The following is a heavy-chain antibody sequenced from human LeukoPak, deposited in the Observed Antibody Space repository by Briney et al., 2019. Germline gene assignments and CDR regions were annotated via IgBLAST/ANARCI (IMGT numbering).Heavy chain of an antibody. V-gene: IGHV3-53*01. CDR1: GFTVITND. CDR3: ARDVEPLAANTLAY. CDR2: LYSDGNT. Sequence: GGSLRLSCAASGFTVITNDMTWVRQAPGKGLEWVSVLYSDGNTIYADSVQGRFTISRDNSKNTLYLEMNSLSPDDTAVYYCARDVEPLAANTLAYWGQGTLVTVSS. J-gene: IGHJ4*02. D-gene: IGHD1-14*01.